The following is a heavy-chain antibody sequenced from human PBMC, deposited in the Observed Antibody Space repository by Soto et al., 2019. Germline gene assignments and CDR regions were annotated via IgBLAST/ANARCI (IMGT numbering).Heavy chain of an antibody. V-gene: IGHV3-23*01. Sequence: GGSLRLSCAASGFIFNNYAINWVRQVPRKGLEWVSGISGRGGNTFYADSMKGRFTISRDNSKNTVYLQMTNLRVEDTAIYYCAKPSQSGHYAGSFDSWDQGTLLTVST. CDR3: AKPSQSGHYAGSFDS. CDR2: ISGRGGNT. D-gene: IGHD4-17*01. CDR1: GFIFNNYA. J-gene: IGHJ4*02.